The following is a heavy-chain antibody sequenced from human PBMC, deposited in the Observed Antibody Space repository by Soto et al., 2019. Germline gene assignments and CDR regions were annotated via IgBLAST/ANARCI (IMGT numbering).Heavy chain of an antibody. CDR1: GGSISSGGYY. Sequence: SETLSLTCTVSGGSISSGGYYWSWIRQHPGKGLEWIGYIYYSGSTYYNPSLKSRVTISVDTSKNQFSLKLSSVTAADTAVYYCARVGGGWYYFDYWGQGTLVTVSS. CDR3: ARVGGGWYYFDY. D-gene: IGHD6-19*01. V-gene: IGHV4-31*02. CDR2: IYYSGST. J-gene: IGHJ4*02.